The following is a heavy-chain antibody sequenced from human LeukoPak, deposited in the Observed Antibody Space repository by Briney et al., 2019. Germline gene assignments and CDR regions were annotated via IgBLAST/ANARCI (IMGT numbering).Heavy chain of an antibody. CDR2: IIHSGNT. CDR3: TGYNIPYTFEF. CDR1: GVSISRSNW. Sequence: PSGTLSLTCAVSGVSISRSNWWTWVRQSPGQGLEWIGDIIHSGNTNYNPSLRSRLTISLDKSRNQFSLKLSSVTAADTAVYYCTGYNIPYTFEFWGQGTLVTVSS. V-gene: IGHV4-4*02. D-gene: IGHD1-14*01. J-gene: IGHJ4*02.